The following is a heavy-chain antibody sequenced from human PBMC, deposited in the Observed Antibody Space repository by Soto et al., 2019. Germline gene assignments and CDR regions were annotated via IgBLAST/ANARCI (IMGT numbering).Heavy chain of an antibody. D-gene: IGHD6-19*01. J-gene: IGHJ4*02. CDR2: ISHIGSV. Sequence: QVLLQESGPGLVQPSGTLSLSCVVSGVSISSNYYWGWVRQPPGKGLEWLGDISHIGSVNYNQSLQRRVTISIDKSQNQFSLKVNSVTAADTAVYYCARSFGWYAIDYWGQGTLVIVSS. V-gene: IGHV4-4*02. CDR3: ARSFGWYAIDY. CDR1: GVSISSNYY.